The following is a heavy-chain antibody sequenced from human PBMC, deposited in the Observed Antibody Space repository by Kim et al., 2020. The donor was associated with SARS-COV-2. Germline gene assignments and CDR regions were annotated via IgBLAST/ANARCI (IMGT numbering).Heavy chain of an antibody. V-gene: IGHV4-39*01. J-gene: IGHJ2*01. CDR2: T. CDR3: ARLDFSGYFDL. Sequence: TYYNPSLKSRVTISVDTSKNQFSPKLSSVTAADTAVYYCARLDFSGYFDLWGRGTLVTVSS.